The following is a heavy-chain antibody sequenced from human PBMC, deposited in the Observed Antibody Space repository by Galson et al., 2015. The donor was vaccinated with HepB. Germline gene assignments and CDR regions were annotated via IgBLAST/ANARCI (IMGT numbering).Heavy chain of an antibody. Sequence: SVKVSCKASGYTFTGYYMHWVRQAPGQGLEWMGRINPNSGGTNYAQKFQGRVTMTRDTSISTAYMELSRLRSDDTAVYYCARRGSIVGATTGRVYGIDVWGQGTTVTVSS. CDR3: ARRGSIVGATTGRVYGIDV. J-gene: IGHJ6*02. D-gene: IGHD1-26*01. V-gene: IGHV1-2*06. CDR2: INPNSGGT. CDR1: GYTFTGYY.